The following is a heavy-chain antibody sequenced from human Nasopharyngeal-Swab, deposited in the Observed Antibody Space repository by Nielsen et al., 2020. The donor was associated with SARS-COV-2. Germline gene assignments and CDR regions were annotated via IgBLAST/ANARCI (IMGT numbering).Heavy chain of an antibody. CDR3: ARHRGGYSSSSFDY. CDR2: IYYSGST. V-gene: IGHV4-59*08. CDR1: GGSTSSYY. J-gene: IGHJ4*02. Sequence: SQTLSLTCTVSGGSTSSYYWSWIRQPPGKGLEWIGYIYYSGSTNYNPSLQSRVTISVDTSKNQFSLKLSSVTAADTAVYYCARHRGGYSSSSFDYWGQGTLVTVSS. D-gene: IGHD6-6*01.